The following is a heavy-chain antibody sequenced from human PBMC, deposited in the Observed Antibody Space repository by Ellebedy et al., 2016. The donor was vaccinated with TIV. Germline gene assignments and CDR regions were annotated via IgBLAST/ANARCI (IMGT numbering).Heavy chain of an antibody. J-gene: IGHJ4*02. CDR3: AKDHLRGGVSGWYVLYFDY. Sequence: GESLKISCAASGFTFSSYAMSWVRQAPGKGLEWVSTITGGGENRYYVDSVKGRFTISRDNSKNTLYLQMNSLRAEDTAVYYCAKDHLRGGVSGWYVLYFDYWGQGTLVTVSS. CDR2: ITGGGENR. D-gene: IGHD6-19*01. V-gene: IGHV3-23*01. CDR1: GFTFSSYA.